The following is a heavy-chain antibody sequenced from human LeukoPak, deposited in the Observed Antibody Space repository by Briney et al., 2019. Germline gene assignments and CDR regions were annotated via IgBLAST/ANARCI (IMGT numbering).Heavy chain of an antibody. D-gene: IGHD3-10*01. J-gene: IGHJ4*02. CDR2: LNGDGSGT. V-gene: IGHV3-74*01. Sequence: GGSLRLSCAASGFTFSSYWMHWVRQAPGKGLVWVSRLNGDGSGTTYADSVKGRFTISRDNAKNTLYLQMNSLRAEDTAVYYCARVRGVGYYFDYWGQGTLVTVSS. CDR3: ARVRGVGYYFDY. CDR1: GFTFSSYW.